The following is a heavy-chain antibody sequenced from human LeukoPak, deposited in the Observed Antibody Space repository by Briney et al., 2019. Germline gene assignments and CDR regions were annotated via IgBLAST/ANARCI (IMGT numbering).Heavy chain of an antibody. CDR3: AHIGYSSGWLDY. D-gene: IGHD6-19*01. V-gene: IGHV3-9*01. J-gene: IGHJ4*02. CDR2: ISWNSGSI. CDR1: GFTFDDYA. Sequence: GRSLRLSCAASGFTFDDYAMHWVRQAPGKGLEWVSGISWNSGSISYADSVKGRFTISRDNAKNSLYLQMNSLRAEDTALYYCAHIGYSSGWLDYWGQGTLVTVSS.